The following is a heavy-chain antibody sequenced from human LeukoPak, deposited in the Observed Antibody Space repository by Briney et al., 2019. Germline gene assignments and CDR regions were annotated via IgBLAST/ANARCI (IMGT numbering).Heavy chain of an antibody. V-gene: IGHV3-33*01. CDR1: GFIFSSYA. Sequence: GGSLRLSCAASGFIFSSYAMHWVRQAPGKGPEWVATIWFDGSNTYYAESVEGRFTISRDNSKNTLYLQMNSLRAEDTAVYSCARGLGYSYGYGIDYWGQGTLVIASS. D-gene: IGHD5-18*01. CDR2: IWFDGSNT. J-gene: IGHJ4*02. CDR3: ARGLGYSYGYGIDY.